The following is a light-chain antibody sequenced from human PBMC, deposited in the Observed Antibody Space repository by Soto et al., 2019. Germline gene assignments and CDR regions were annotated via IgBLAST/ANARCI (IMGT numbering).Light chain of an antibody. CDR1: QSISSW. Sequence: DIQMTQSPSTLSASVGDRVTITCRASQSISSWLAWYQQKPGKAPKLLIYKASSLESGVPSRFSGSGSGTEFTLTISSLQPDDFATYYCQQDNSDSRTFGQGTKV. V-gene: IGKV1-5*03. CDR3: QQDNSDSRT. J-gene: IGKJ1*01. CDR2: KAS.